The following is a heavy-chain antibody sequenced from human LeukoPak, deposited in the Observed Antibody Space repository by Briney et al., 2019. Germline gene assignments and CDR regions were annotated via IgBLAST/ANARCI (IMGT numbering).Heavy chain of an antibody. D-gene: IGHD3-3*01. Sequence: SSETLSLTCAVYGGSFSGYYWSWIRQPPGKGLEWIGEIIDTGSTKYNSSLKSRVTISVDTSKNQFSLSLDSVTAADTAVYYCARGLASGYPPIPFDYWGQGTLVTVSS. V-gene: IGHV4-34*12. CDR1: GGSFSGYY. CDR2: IIDTGST. CDR3: ARGLASGYPPIPFDY. J-gene: IGHJ4*02.